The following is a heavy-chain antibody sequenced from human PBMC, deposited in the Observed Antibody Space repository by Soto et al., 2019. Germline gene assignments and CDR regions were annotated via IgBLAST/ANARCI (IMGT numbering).Heavy chain of an antibody. D-gene: IGHD2-15*01. Sequence: LRLSCSGSGFTFSHHSLYWVRQPPGKGLQCVSSISGSGGNIYYAESVKGRFTISRDNSKNTLYLQMTSLSSEDSAVYYCVKVSGYCTGGSCFSYFDYWGQGTPVTVSS. V-gene: IGHV3-64D*06. CDR2: ISGSGGNI. CDR3: VKVSGYCTGGSCFSYFDY. CDR1: GFTFSHHS. J-gene: IGHJ4*02.